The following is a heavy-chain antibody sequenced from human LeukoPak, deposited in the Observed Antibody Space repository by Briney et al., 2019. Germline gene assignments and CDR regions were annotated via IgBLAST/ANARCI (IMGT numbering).Heavy chain of an antibody. CDR1: GFTFTKYW. V-gene: IGHV3-7*03. CDR3: ARRGYYDSSGSNWFDP. CDR2: IKQDGSDK. D-gene: IGHD3-22*01. J-gene: IGHJ5*02. Sequence: GGSLRLSCAASGFTFTKYWMSWVRQVPGKGLEWVANIKQDGSDKYYLDSVKGRFTISRDNAKNSLYLQMNSLRAEDTAVYYCARRGYYDSSGSNWFDPWGQGTLVTVSS.